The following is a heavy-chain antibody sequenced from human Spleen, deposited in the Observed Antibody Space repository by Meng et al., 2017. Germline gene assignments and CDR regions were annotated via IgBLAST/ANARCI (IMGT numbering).Heavy chain of an antibody. V-gene: IGHV1-2*06. Sequence: ASVKVSCKASGYTFTGYYMHWVRQAPGQGLEWMGRINPNSGGTNYAQKFQGRVTMTRDTSISTAYMELSSLTSDDAAVFYCSRSTSYYFYFDSWGQGTLVTVSS. CDR3: SRSTSYYFYFDS. J-gene: IGHJ4*02. D-gene: IGHD2/OR15-2a*01. CDR1: GYTFTGYY. CDR2: INPNSGGT.